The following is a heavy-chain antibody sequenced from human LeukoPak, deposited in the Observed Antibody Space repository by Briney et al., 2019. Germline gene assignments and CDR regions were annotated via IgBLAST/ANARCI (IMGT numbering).Heavy chain of an antibody. D-gene: IGHD3-10*01. CDR1: GITFSNFA. CDR3: AKDRGVGVSNWFDP. J-gene: IGHJ5*02. V-gene: IGHV3-23*01. Sequence: GGSLRLSCAASGITFSNFAMSWVRQAPGKGLQWVSGLSSGGRSTFYTDSVKGRFTISRDNSKNTLYLQMNSLRADDTAVYYCAKDRGVGVSNWFDPWGQGTLVTVSS. CDR2: LSSGGRST.